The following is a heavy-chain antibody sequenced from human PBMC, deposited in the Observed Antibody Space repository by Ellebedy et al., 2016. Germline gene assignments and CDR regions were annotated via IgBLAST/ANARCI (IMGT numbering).Heavy chain of an antibody. Sequence: GESLKISXAASGFTVSSNYMSWVRQAPGKGLEWVSVIYSGGSTYYADSVKGRFTISRDNSKNTLYLQMNSLRAEDTAVYYCARLPGLTPYENVDYWGQGTLVTVSS. CDR2: IYSGGST. J-gene: IGHJ4*02. CDR1: GFTVSSNY. V-gene: IGHV3-53*01. CDR3: ARLPGLTPYENVDY. D-gene: IGHD3-22*01.